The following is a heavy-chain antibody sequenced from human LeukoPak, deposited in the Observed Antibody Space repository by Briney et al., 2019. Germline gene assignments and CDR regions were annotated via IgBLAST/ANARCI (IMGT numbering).Heavy chain of an antibody. V-gene: IGHV1-18*01. CDR2: ISAYNGNT. CDR1: GYTFTSYG. Sequence: ASVKVSCKASGYTFTSYGISWVRQAPGQGLEWMGWISAYNGNTNYAQKLQGRVTMTTDTSTSTAYMELRGLRSDDTAVYYCARGRDLYYDSSGYYPGDYFDYWGQGTLVTVSS. D-gene: IGHD3-22*01. CDR3: ARGRDLYYDSSGYYPGDYFDY. J-gene: IGHJ4*02.